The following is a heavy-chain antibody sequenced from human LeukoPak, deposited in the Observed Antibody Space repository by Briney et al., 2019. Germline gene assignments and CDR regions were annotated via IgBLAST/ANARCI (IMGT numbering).Heavy chain of an antibody. Sequence: SETLSLTCTVYGGSFSDFHWSWIRLPPGKGLEWIGEINHSGNTNYNPSLKSRVTISIDTSKNQFSLKLGSVTAADTAVYYCARGKVTRDWYFDLWGRGTLVTVSP. CDR1: GGSFSDFH. V-gene: IGHV4-34*01. CDR2: INHSGNT. D-gene: IGHD4-17*01. CDR3: ARGKVTRDWYFDL. J-gene: IGHJ2*01.